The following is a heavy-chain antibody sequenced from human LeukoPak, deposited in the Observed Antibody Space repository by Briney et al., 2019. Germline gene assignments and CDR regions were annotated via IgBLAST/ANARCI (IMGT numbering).Heavy chain of an antibody. J-gene: IGHJ6*03. Sequence: SETLSLTCTVSGGSISSYYRSWIRQPPGKGLEWIGYIYYTGSTKYNPSLKSRVTISVDTSKNQFSLKLSSVTAADTAVYYCARDTGRYYMDVWGKGTTVTISS. CDR3: ARDTGRYYMDV. V-gene: IGHV4-59*01. CDR1: GGSISSYY. CDR2: IYYTGST. D-gene: IGHD3-10*01.